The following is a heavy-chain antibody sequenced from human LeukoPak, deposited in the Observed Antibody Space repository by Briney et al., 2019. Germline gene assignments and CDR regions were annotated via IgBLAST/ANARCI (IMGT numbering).Heavy chain of an antibody. Sequence: GGSLRLSCAASGFTFSSYWMHWVRQAPGKGLVWVSRIYSDGSSISYADSVKGRFTISRDNSKNTLYLQMNSLRAEDTAVYYCAKDILRWAFDVWGQGTMVTVS. CDR2: IYSDGSSI. CDR3: AKDILRWAFDV. J-gene: IGHJ3*01. V-gene: IGHV3-74*01. D-gene: IGHD4-23*01. CDR1: GFTFSSYW.